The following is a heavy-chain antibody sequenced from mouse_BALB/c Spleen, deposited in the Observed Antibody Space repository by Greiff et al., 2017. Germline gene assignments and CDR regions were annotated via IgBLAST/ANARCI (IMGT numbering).Heavy chain of an antibody. CDR3: ASLPNEVAWFAY. J-gene: IGHJ3*01. D-gene: IGHD5-5*01. CDR2: IWAGGST. V-gene: IGHV2-9*02. Sequence: QVQLKESGPGLVAPSQSLSITCTVSGFSLTSYGVHWVRQPPGKGLEWLGVIWAGGSTNYNSALMSRLSISKDNSKSQVFLKMNSLQTDDTAMYYCASLPNEVAWFAYRGQGTLVTVSA. CDR1: GFSLTSYG.